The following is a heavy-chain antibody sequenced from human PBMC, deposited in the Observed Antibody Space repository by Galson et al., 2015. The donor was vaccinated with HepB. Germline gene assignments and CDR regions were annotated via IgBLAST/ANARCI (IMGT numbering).Heavy chain of an antibody. CDR1: GFTFSSYS. CDR3: ARGLIAAAGTSFDY. D-gene: IGHD6-13*01. J-gene: IGHJ4*02. V-gene: IGHV3-48*04. CDR2: ISSSSTI. Sequence: SLRLSCAASGFTFSSYSMNWVRQAPGKGLEWVSYISSSSTIYYADSVKGRFTISRDNANNSLYLQMNSLRAEDTAVYYCARGLIAAAGTSFDYWGQGTLVTVSS.